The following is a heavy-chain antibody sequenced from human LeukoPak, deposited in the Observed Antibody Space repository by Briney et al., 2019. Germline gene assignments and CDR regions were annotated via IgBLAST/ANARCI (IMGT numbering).Heavy chain of an antibody. J-gene: IGHJ4*02. CDR3: ARVGPETYYYDSSGNYFDY. Sequence: SETLSLTCTVSGGSISSGDYYWSWIRQPPGKGLEWIGYIYYSGSTYYNPSLKSRVTISVDTSKNQFSLKLSSVTAADTAVYYCARVGPETYYYDSSGNYFDYWGQGTLVTVSS. CDR2: IYYSGST. CDR1: GGSISSGDYY. D-gene: IGHD3-22*01. V-gene: IGHV4-30-4*01.